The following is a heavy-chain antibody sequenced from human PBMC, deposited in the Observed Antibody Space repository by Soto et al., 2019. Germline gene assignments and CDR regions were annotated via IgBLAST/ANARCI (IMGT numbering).Heavy chain of an antibody. CDR1: GFTFSSYG. J-gene: IGHJ4*02. Sequence: QVQLVESGGGVVQPGRSLRLSCAASGFTFSSYGMHWVRQAPGKGLEWVAVISYDGSNKYYADSVKGRFTISRDNSKNTLYLQMNSLRAEDTAVYYCAKDLGSDDSSGYLDYWGQGTLVTVSS. CDR2: ISYDGSNK. D-gene: IGHD3-22*01. CDR3: AKDLGSDDSSGYLDY. V-gene: IGHV3-30*18.